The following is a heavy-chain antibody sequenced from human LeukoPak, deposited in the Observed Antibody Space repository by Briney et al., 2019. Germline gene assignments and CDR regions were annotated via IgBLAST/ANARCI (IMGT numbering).Heavy chain of an antibody. D-gene: IGHD3-22*01. Sequence: GGSLRLSCAASGFTFSSYGMHWVRQAPGNGLEWVAVIWYDGSNKYYADSVKGRFTISRDNSKNTLYLQMNSLRAEDTAVYYCASHVQYYYDSSGNNAFDIWGQGTMVTVSS. CDR2: IWYDGSNK. CDR1: GFTFSSYG. V-gene: IGHV3-33*01. J-gene: IGHJ3*02. CDR3: ASHVQYYYDSSGNNAFDI.